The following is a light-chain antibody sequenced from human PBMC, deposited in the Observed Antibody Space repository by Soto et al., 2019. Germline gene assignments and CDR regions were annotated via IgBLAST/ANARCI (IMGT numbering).Light chain of an antibody. CDR1: QSISSW. CDR3: QQYNSYSPYT. Sequence: DIQMTQSPSTLSASVGDRVTITCRASQSISSWLAWYQQKPGKAPKLLIYKASSLESGVPSRFSGSGSGTEFTLTISILQPDDFATYYRQQYNSYSPYTFGQGTKLEIK. J-gene: IGKJ2*01. CDR2: KAS. V-gene: IGKV1-5*03.